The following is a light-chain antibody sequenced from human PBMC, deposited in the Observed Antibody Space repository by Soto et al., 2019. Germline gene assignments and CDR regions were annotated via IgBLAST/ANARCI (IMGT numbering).Light chain of an antibody. V-gene: IGKV3-20*01. J-gene: IGKJ5*01. CDR2: DAS. Sequence: EIVLTQSPGTLSLSPGERTTLSCRASQSVSSTNLAWYQQKPGQAPRLLIYDASNRATGVPARFSGSASGTDLTITISRLEPEDFEVYFCQQYSDLPMTFGQGTRLEIK. CDR1: QSVSSTN. CDR3: QQYSDLPMT.